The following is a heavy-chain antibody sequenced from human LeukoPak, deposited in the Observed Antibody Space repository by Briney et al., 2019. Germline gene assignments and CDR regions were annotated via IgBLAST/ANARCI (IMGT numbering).Heavy chain of an antibody. CDR3: AKEGDYCSSSGCHKRGIDY. D-gene: IGHD2-2*01. J-gene: IGHJ4*02. CDR1: GFTFSSFA. Sequence: PGGSLRLSCAASGFTFSSFAMNWVRQAPGRGLEWVSSISAGADSTSYADSVRGRFTISRDNSKNTLYLQMNSLRVEDTAVYYCAKEGDYCSSSGCHKRGIDYWGQGTLVTVSS. CDR2: ISAGADST. V-gene: IGHV3-23*01.